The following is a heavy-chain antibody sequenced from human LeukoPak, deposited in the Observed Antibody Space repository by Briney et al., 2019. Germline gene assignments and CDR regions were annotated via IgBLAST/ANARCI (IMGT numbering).Heavy chain of an antibody. J-gene: IGHJ4*02. CDR2: ISYDGSNK. CDR1: GFTFSSYA. D-gene: IGHD2-21*02. CDR3: ARWVTPGWGNLDY. V-gene: IGHV3-30*04. Sequence: PGESLRLSCAASGFTFSSYAMHWVRQAPGKGLEWVAVISYDGSNKYYADSVKGRFTISRDNSKNTLYLQMNSLRAEDTAVYYCARWVTPGWGNLDYWGQGTLVTVSS.